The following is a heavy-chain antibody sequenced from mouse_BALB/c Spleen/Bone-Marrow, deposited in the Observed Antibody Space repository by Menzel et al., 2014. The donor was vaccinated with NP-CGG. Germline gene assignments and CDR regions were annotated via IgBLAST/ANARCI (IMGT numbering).Heavy chain of an antibody. CDR2: ISFDGTN. CDR3: ARTYYRYGAYYFDT. Sequence: EVKLVESGPGLVKPSQSLSLTCSVTGYSITSSYFWNWIRQFPGNKLEWMGYISFDGTNNYNPSLKNRISITRDTSKNQFFLKLSSVTTEDTATFYCARTYYRYGAYYFDTWGQGTTLTVSS. CDR1: GYSITSSYF. V-gene: IGHV3-6*02. D-gene: IGHD2-14*01. J-gene: IGHJ2*01.